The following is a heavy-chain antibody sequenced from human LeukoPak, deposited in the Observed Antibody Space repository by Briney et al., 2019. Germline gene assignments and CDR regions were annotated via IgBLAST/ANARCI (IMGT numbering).Heavy chain of an antibody. J-gene: IGHJ6*04. CDR2: ISFDGSNK. CDR3: ARDNVLLDV. V-gene: IGHV3-30*14. CDR1: GFTFSNYS. D-gene: IGHD2-8*01. Sequence: GGSLRLSCAASGFTFSNYSMHWVRQAPAKGLGWVAVISFDGSNKYYADSVKGRFTISRDNSKNTLYLQMNNLRAEDTAVYYCARDNVLLDVWGKGTTVTISS.